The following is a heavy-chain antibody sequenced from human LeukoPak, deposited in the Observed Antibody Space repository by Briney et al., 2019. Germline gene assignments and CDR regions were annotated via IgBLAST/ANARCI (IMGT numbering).Heavy chain of an antibody. D-gene: IGHD5-12*01. Sequence: SETLSLTCTVSGGSISSSSYYWGWIRQPPGKGLEWIGSIYYSGSTYYNPSLKSRVTISVDTSKNQFSLKLSSVTAADTAVYCYARLGVSGFYPDYWGQGTLVTVSS. CDR1: GGSISSSSYY. CDR2: IYYSGST. V-gene: IGHV4-39*01. J-gene: IGHJ4*02. CDR3: ARLGVSGFYPDY.